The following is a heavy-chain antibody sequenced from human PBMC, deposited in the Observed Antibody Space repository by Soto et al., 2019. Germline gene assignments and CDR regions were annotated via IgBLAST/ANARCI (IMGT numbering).Heavy chain of an antibody. Sequence: SETLSLTCAVSGGSISSSNWWSWVRQPPGKGLEWIGEIYHSGSTNYNPSLKSRVTISVDKSKNKFSLKLSSVTAADTAVYYCARGDYDILTGYSSGAWFDPWGQGPLVTVS. CDR1: GGSISSSNW. D-gene: IGHD3-9*01. CDR2: IYHSGST. J-gene: IGHJ5*02. CDR3: ARGDYDILTGYSSGAWFDP. V-gene: IGHV4-4*02.